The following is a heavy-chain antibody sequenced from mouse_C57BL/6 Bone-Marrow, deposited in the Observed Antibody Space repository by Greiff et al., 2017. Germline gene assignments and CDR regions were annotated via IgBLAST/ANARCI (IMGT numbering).Heavy chain of an antibody. CDR2: IHPNSGST. CDR1: GYTFTSYW. D-gene: IGHD1-1*01. J-gene: IGHJ4*01. Sequence: QVQLQQPGAELVKPGASVKLSCKASGYTFTSYWMHWVKQRPGQGLEWIGMIHPNSGSTNYNEKFKSKATLTVDKSSSTAYMQLSSLTSEDSAVYYWARPPLCYYGSSYYAMDDWGQGTSVTVSS. V-gene: IGHV1-64*01. CDR3: ARPPLCYYGSSYYAMDD.